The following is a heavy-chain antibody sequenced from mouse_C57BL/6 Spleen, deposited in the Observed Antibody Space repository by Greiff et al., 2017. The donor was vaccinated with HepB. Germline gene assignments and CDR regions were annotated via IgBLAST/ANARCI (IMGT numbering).Heavy chain of an antibody. V-gene: IGHV1-9*01. J-gene: IGHJ2*01. CDR1: GYTFTGYW. CDR2: LLPGSGST. D-gene: IGHD2-1*01. CDR3: ARWDGNYVVDY. Sequence: VQLQQSGAELMKPGASVKLSCKATGYTFTGYWIEWVKQRPGHGLVWIGELLPGSGSTNYHEKFKGKATFTADTSSNTAYMQLSSLTTEDAALYYCARWDGNYVVDYWGQGTTLTVAS.